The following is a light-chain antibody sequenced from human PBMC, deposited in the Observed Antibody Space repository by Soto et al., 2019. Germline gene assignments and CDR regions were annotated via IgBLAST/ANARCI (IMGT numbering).Light chain of an antibody. Sequence: QSALTQPPSVSGAPGQRVTLSCTGSSSNIGAGYDVHWYQQLPGTAPKLLIYGNSNRPSGVPDRFSGSKSGTSASLAITGLQAEDEADYYCQSYDSSLSALFGGGTKVTVL. J-gene: IGLJ3*02. CDR1: SSNIGAGYD. CDR3: QSYDSSLSAL. CDR2: GNS. V-gene: IGLV1-40*01.